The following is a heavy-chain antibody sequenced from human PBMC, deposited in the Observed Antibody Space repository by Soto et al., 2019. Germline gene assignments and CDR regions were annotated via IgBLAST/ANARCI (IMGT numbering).Heavy chain of an antibody. CDR3: GRGEDKDSSGYSTHFNI. CDR2: IYYSGST. V-gene: IGHV4-59*01. CDR1: GGSISSYY. J-gene: IGHJ3*02. Sequence: PSETLSLTCTVSGGSISSYYWSWIRQPPGKGLEWIGYIYYSGSTNYNPSLKSRVTISVDTSKNQFSLKLSSVTAADTAVYCCGRGEDKDSSGYSTHFNIGGKGKRATV. D-gene: IGHD3-22*01.